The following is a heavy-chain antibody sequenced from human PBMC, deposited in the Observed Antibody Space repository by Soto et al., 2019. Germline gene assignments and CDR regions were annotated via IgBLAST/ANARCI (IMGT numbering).Heavy chain of an antibody. D-gene: IGHD6-13*01. CDR3: ARLVVAAAANNWFDP. V-gene: IGHV4-34*01. Sequence: PSETRSRTWAVYGGSFSCYYWSWIRQPPGKGLEWIGEINHSGSTNYNPSLKSRVTISVDTSKNQFSLKLSSVTAADTAVYYCARLVVAAAANNWFDPWGQGTLVTVSS. J-gene: IGHJ5*02. CDR1: GGSFSCYY. CDR2: INHSGST.